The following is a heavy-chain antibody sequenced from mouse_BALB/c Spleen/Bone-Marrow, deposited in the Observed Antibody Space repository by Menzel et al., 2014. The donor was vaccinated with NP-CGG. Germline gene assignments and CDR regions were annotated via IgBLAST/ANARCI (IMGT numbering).Heavy chain of an antibody. V-gene: IGHV1-14*01. CDR3: ARDGSFAAMDY. Sequence: EVHLVESGPELVKPGASVKMSCKASGYTFTSYVMHWVKQKPGQGLEWIGEINPSNGRTNYNEKFKSMATLTADKSANTAYMQLSSLTSEDSAVYFCARDGSFAAMDYWGQGTSLTVSS. CDR1: GYTFTSYV. CDR2: INPSNGRT. J-gene: IGHJ4*01. D-gene: IGHD1-1*02.